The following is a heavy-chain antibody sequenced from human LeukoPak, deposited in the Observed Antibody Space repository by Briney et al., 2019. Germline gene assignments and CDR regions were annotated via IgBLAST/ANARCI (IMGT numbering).Heavy chain of an antibody. D-gene: IGHD3-3*01. Sequence: GGPLRLSCAASGFTFDDYAMHWVRQAPGKGLEWVSGISWNSGSIGYADSVKGRFTISRDNAKNSLYLQMNSLRAEDTALYYCARGMDFWSGYADYWGQGTLVTVSS. CDR1: GFTFDDYA. CDR2: ISWNSGSI. CDR3: ARGMDFWSGYADY. J-gene: IGHJ4*02. V-gene: IGHV3-9*01.